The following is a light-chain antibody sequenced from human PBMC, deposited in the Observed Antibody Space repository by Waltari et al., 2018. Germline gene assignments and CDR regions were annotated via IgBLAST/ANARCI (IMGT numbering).Light chain of an antibody. CDR1: RSDLGIYHL. J-gene: IGLJ3*02. CDR3: CSSPESSTSWV. V-gene: IGLV2-23*02. Sequence: QSALTPPASVSGSPGQSITISCTGLRSDLGIYHLVSWFQQHPDKAPKPLIYEVSTRPSEVSNRFSGSASGNTAYLTISGLQAEDEADYYCCSSPESSTSWVFGGGTKLTVL. CDR2: EVS.